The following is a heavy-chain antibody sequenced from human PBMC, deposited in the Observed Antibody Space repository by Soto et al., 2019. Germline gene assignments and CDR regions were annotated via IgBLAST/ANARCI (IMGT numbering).Heavy chain of an antibody. J-gene: IGHJ4*02. CDR3: ARVERLLRFGDIYPY. CDR2: IQYSGSP. D-gene: IGHD3-10*01. CDR1: GGSISSSSDF. V-gene: IGHV4-39*01. Sequence: QLQLQESGPGLVKPSETLSLNCTVSGGSISSSSDFWGWIRPPPGKGLECMGNIQYSGSPSYYPPPKSSVTISIDRSKNQFSLTLRSVPAAGTAVYDCARVERLLRFGDIYPYWGQGTLVTVSS.